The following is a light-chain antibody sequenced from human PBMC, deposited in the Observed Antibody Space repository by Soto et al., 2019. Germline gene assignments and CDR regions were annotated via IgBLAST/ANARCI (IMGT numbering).Light chain of an antibody. CDR3: QQRSNWPPT. V-gene: IGKV3-11*01. Sequence: EIVLTQSPGTLSFSAGERATLSCRASQSVSSYLAWYQQKPGQAPRLLIYDASNRATGIPARFSGSGSGTDFTLTISSLEPEDFAVYYCQQRSNWPPTFGQGTKVDIK. CDR1: QSVSSY. CDR2: DAS. J-gene: IGKJ1*01.